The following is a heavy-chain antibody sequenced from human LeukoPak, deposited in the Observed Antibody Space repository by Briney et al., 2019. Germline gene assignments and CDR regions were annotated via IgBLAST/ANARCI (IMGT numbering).Heavy chain of an antibody. Sequence: GGSLRLSCAASGFAFSSYGMHWVRQAPGKGLEWVSFISGSATTTYYVDSVKGRFTLSRDNAKNSLYLQMNSLRAEDSAVYYCARDMYYGSGTPMQYGMDVWGPGTTVTVSS. J-gene: IGHJ6*02. CDR1: GFAFSSYG. CDR2: ISGSATTT. CDR3: ARDMYYGSGTPMQYGMDV. D-gene: IGHD3-10*01. V-gene: IGHV3-48*04.